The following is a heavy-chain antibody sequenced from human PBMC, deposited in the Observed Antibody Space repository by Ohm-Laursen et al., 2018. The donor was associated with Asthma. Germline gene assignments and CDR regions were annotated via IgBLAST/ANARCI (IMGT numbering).Heavy chain of an antibody. J-gene: IGHJ6*02. V-gene: IGHV3-30-3*01. D-gene: IGHD2-15*01. CDR3: ARGGGTPADYYYYGMDV. CDR1: GFTFDDYA. Sequence: SLRLSCAASGFTFDDYAMHWVRQAPGKGLEWVAVISYDGSNKYYADSVKGRFTISRDNSKNTLYLQMNSLRAEDTAVYYCARGGGTPADYYYYGMDVWGQGTTVTVSS. CDR2: ISYDGSNK.